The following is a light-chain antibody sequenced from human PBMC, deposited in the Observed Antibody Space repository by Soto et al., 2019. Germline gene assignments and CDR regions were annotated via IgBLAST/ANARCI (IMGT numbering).Light chain of an antibody. CDR2: GAS. V-gene: IGKV3-20*01. CDR1: QSVSSSH. J-gene: IGKJ1*01. Sequence: EIVLTQSPGTLSLSPGESATLSCRASQSVSSSHLAWYQQKPGLAPRLLIYGASSRATGIPDRFGGSGSGTDFTLTISRLEPDDFAVYYCQQYGSSGTFGQGTKVDIK. CDR3: QQYGSSGT.